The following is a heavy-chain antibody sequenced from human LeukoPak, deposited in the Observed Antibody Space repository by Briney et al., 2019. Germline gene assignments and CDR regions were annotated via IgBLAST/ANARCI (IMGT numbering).Heavy chain of an antibody. V-gene: IGHV4-34*01. D-gene: IGHD6-13*01. CDR3: ARGRGIVAAIDY. Sequence: SETLSLTCVVYGGSFSVYYWSWIRQPPGKGLEWIGEVNDSGSTNYNPSLKSRVTLSVDTSKNQFSLKLSSVTAADTAVYYCARGRGIVAAIDYWGQGTLVTVSS. CDR1: GGSFSVYY. J-gene: IGHJ4*02. CDR2: VNDSGST.